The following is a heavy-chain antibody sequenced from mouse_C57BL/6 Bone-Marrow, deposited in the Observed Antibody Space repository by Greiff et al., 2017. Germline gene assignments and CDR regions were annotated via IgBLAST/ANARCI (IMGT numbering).Heavy chain of an antibody. D-gene: IGHD2-3*01. V-gene: IGHV1-69*01. Sequence: QVQLQQPGAELVMPGASVKLSCKASGYTFTSYWMHWVKQRPGQGLEWIGEIDPSDSYTNYNQKFKGKSTLTVDKSSSTAYMQLSSLTSEDSAVXDCARDCYYDWFWFAYWGQGTLVTVSA. CDR2: IDPSDSYT. CDR1: GYTFTSYW. J-gene: IGHJ3*01. CDR3: ARDCYYDWFWFAY.